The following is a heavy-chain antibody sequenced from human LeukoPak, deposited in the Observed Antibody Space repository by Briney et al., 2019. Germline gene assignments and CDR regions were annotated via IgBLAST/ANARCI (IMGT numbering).Heavy chain of an antibody. CDR2: ISSSSSTI. J-gene: IGHJ5*02. CDR3: ARENFDWLSPHWFDP. CDR1: GFIFSNYA. D-gene: IGHD3-9*01. V-gene: IGHV3-48*02. Sequence: QPGGSLRLSCAAAGFIFSNYAMSWVRQAPGKGLEWVSYISSSSSTIYYADSVRGRFTISRDNAKNSLYLQMNSLRDEDTAVYYCARENFDWLSPHWFDPWGQGTLVTVSS.